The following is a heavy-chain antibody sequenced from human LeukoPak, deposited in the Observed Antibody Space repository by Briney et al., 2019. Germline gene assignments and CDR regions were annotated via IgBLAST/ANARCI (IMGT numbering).Heavy chain of an antibody. CDR1: GCSISSYY. CDR2: IYYSGST. D-gene: IGHD6-13*01. CDR3: AREGTSSWYNY. V-gene: IGHV4-59*01. J-gene: IGHJ4*02. Sequence: SETLSLTCTVSGCSISSYYWSWIRQPPGKGLERIGYIYYSGSTNYNPSLKSRVTISLDASKNKFSLKLSSVTAADTAVYYCAREGTSSWYNYWGQGTLVTVSS.